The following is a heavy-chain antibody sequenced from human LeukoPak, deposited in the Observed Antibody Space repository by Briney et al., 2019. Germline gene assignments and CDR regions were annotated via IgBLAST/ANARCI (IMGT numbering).Heavy chain of an antibody. CDR1: GFTFSSYA. CDR2: ISYDGSNK. Sequence: GRSLRLSCAASGFTFSSYAMHWVRQAPGKGPEWVAVISYDGSNKYYADSVKGRFTISRDNSKNTLYLQMNSLRAEDTAVYYCARDGIVPAGEVGYFDYWGQGTLVTVSS. CDR3: ARDGIVPAGEVGYFDY. J-gene: IGHJ4*02. V-gene: IGHV3-30-3*01. D-gene: IGHD2-2*01.